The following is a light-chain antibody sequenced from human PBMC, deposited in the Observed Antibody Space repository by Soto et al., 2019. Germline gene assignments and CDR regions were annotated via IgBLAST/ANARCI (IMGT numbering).Light chain of an antibody. Sequence: DIVLTQSPGPLSLSPGERATLSCRASQSVSSRYLVWYQHKPGQAPRLLIYGASSRATGIPDRFSGSGSGTDFTLTISRLEPEDFAVYYCQQYGSSLTLGGGTKVDIK. J-gene: IGKJ4*01. CDR3: QQYGSSLT. CDR1: QSVSSRY. CDR2: GAS. V-gene: IGKV3-20*01.